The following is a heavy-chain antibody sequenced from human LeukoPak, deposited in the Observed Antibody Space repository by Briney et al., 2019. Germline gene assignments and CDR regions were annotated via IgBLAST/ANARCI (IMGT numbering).Heavy chain of an antibody. D-gene: IGHD5-12*01. CDR2: INTGNGDT. J-gene: IGHJ5*02. Sequence: GASVKVSRKASGYIFTTYNMQWVRPAPGQRREWMGWINTGNGDTKYPQKFQGRVTITRDTSASTAYMELSSLTSEDTAFYCCAREGSAVATYNWIDPGGQGALVTVSS. CDR3: AREGSAVATYNWIDP. V-gene: IGHV1-3*04. CDR1: GYIFTTYN.